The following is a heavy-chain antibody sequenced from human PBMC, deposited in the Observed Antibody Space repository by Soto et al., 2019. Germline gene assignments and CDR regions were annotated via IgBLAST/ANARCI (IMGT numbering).Heavy chain of an antibody. Sequence: PGESLKISCKGSGYSFTSYWIGWVRQMPGKGLEWMGIIYPGDSDTRYSPSFQGQVTISADKSISTAYLQWSSLKASDTAMYYCARQVGLIAVAGTDYFDYWGQGTLVTVSS. V-gene: IGHV5-51*01. CDR1: GYSFTSYW. CDR2: IYPGDSDT. J-gene: IGHJ4*02. CDR3: ARQVGLIAVAGTDYFDY. D-gene: IGHD6-19*01.